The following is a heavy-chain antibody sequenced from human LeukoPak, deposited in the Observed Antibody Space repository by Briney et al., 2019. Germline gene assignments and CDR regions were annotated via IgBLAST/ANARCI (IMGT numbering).Heavy chain of an antibody. CDR2: IKQDGSEK. CDR1: GGSISSYY. D-gene: IGHD3-16*02. J-gene: IGHJ4*02. CDR3: ARHYDYVWGSYRYTYRYYFDY. Sequence: ETLSLTCTVSGGSISSYYWSWVRQAPGKGLEWVANIKQDGSEKYYVDSVKGRFTISRDNAKNSLYLQMNSLRAEDTAVYYCARHYDYVWGSYRYTYRYYFDYWGQGTLVTVSS. V-gene: IGHV3-7*01.